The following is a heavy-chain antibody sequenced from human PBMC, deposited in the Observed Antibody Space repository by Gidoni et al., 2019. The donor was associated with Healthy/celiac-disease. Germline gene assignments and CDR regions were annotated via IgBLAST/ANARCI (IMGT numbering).Heavy chain of an antibody. D-gene: IGHD3-3*01. J-gene: IGHJ4*02. CDR1: GFTFSNAW. CDR3: TTEDYDFWSGYTAGDYFDY. CDR2: IKSKTDGGTT. V-gene: IGHV3-15*01. Sequence: EVQLVESGGGLVKPGGSLRLSCAASGFTFSNAWMRWVRQAPGKGLGWVGRIKSKTDGGTTDYAAPVKGRFTISRDDSKNTLYLQMNSLKTEDTAVYYCTTEDYDFWSGYTAGDYFDYWGQGTLVTVSS.